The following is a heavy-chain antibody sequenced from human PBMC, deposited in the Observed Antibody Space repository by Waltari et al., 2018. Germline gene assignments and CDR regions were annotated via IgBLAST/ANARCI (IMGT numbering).Heavy chain of an antibody. Sequence: EVQLVESGGGLVQPGGSLRLSCAASGFSFSSYWMTWFRQAPGTGREGVANIKPDGSGKCYVDYVKGRVSISRDNAKNSLYLQMNSLRAEDTAIFYCARMGAGRAPDYWGQGTLVTVSS. V-gene: IGHV3-7*03. CDR1: GFSFSSYW. CDR2: IKPDGSGK. D-gene: IGHD3-16*01. CDR3: ARMGAGRAPDY. J-gene: IGHJ4*02.